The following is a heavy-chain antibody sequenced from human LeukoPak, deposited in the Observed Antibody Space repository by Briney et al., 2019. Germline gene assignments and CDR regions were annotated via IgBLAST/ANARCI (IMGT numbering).Heavy chain of an antibody. CDR3: GRSGRYRPSDL. D-gene: IGHD1-26*01. Sequence: GGSLRLSCAASGFILSDHYIDWVRQAPGKGLEWVGRTRNKANSYTTEYAASVKGRFTISRDDPKNLLYLQMNGLKSEDTAVYYCGRSGRYRPSDLWGQGTLVTVSS. J-gene: IGHJ5*02. CDR1: GFILSDHY. CDR2: TRNKANSYTT. V-gene: IGHV3-72*01.